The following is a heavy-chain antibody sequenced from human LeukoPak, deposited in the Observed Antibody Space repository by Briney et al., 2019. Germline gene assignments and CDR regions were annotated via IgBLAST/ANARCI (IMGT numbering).Heavy chain of an antibody. D-gene: IGHD2-21*02. V-gene: IGHV3-23*01. J-gene: IGHJ4*02. CDR1: GFTFSSYA. CDR2: IGGSGGST. CDR3: AKGRGVVVTAIVDY. Sequence: PGGSLRLSCAASGFTFSSYAMSWVRQAPGKGLEWVSAIGGSGGSTYYADSVKGRFTISRDNSKNTLYLQMNSLRAEDTAVYYCAKGRGVVVTAIVDYWGQGTLVTVSA.